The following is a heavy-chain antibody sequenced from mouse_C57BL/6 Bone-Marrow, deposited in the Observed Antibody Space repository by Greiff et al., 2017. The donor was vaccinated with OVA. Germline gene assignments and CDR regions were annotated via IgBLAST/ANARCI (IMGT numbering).Heavy chain of an antibody. CDR2: IHPNSGST. D-gene: IGHD6-2*01. CDR1: GYTFTSYW. J-gene: IGHJ2*01. V-gene: IGHV1-64*01. Sequence: QVKLQQSGAELVKPAASVKLSCKASGYTFTSYWMSWVKPRPGQGLEWIGLIHPNSGSTNYNEKFKSKATLTVDKSASTAYMQLSSLTSEDSAVYYCARSLVYFDYWGQGTTLTVSS. CDR3: ARSLVYFDY.